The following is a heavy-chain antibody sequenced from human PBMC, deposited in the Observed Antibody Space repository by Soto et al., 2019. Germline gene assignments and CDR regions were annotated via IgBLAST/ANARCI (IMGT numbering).Heavy chain of an antibody. CDR1: GGSISSGGYY. J-gene: IGHJ3*01. CDR2: IFHGGNT. Sequence: PSETLSLTCTVSGGSISSGGYYWSWIRQPPGKGLEWIGSIFHGGNTYYNPSLKSRVTISVDMSKNQFSLKLNSVTAADTAVYYWARARWYDAFDVWGQGTVVTVSS. D-gene: IGHD2-15*01. V-gene: IGHV4-39*07. CDR3: ARARWYDAFDV.